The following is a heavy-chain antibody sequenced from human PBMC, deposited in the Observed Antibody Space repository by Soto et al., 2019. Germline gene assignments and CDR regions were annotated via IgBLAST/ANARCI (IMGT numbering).Heavy chain of an antibody. Sequence: ASVKVSCKASGYTFTSYGISWVRQAPGQGLEWMGWINPYNGNTNYAQKLQGRVTMTTDTSTSTAYMELRSLTSDDTAVYYCARDKITGLFDYWGQGTLVTVSS. D-gene: IGHD2-8*02. CDR3: ARDKITGLFDY. V-gene: IGHV1-18*01. J-gene: IGHJ4*02. CDR2: INPYNGNT. CDR1: GYTFTSYG.